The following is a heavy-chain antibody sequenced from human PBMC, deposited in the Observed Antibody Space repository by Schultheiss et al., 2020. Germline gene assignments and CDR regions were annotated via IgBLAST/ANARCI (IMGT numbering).Heavy chain of an antibody. J-gene: IGHJ2*01. CDR2: INPNSGGT. D-gene: IGHD6-13*01. CDR3: ARDSSPNWYFDL. Sequence: ASVKVSCKASGYTFTSYYMHWVRQAHGQGLEWMGWINPNSGGTNYAQKFQGRVTMTRDTSTSTVYMELSSLRSEDTAVYYCARDSSPNWYFDLWGRGTLVTVSS. CDR1: GYTFTSYY. V-gene: IGHV1-2*02.